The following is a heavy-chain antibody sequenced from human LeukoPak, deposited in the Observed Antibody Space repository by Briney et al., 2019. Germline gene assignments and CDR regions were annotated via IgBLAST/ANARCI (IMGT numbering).Heavy chain of an antibody. CDR2: ISAYNGNT. D-gene: IGHD3-9*01. CDR1: GYTFTRYG. V-gene: IGHV1-18*01. Sequence: GASVKVSCKASGYTFTRYGISWVRQAPGQGLEWMGWISAYNGNTDYAQKLHGRVTLTTGTSTSTAYMELRSLRSDDTAVYYCAREGLDILTGYPHDYWGQGTLVIVSS. CDR3: AREGLDILTGYPHDY. J-gene: IGHJ4*02.